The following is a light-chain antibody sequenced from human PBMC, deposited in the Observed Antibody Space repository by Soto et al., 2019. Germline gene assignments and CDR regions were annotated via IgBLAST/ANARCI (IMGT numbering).Light chain of an antibody. V-gene: IGLV1-47*01. CDR1: SSNIGSNS. J-gene: IGLJ1*01. Sequence: QAVVTQPPSASGTPGQRVTISCSGSSSNIGSNSVYWYQQLPGTAPKLLIYRNNQRPSGVPDRFSGSKSGTSASLAISGLRSEDEADYYCAAWDDSLSGRYVFGTGTKLTVL. CDR3: AAWDDSLSGRYV. CDR2: RNN.